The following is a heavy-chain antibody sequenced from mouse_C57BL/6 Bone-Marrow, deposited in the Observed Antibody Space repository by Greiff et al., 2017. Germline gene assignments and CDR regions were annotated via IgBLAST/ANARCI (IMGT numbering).Heavy chain of an antibody. D-gene: IGHD1-1*01. J-gene: IGHJ4*01. CDR2: IYPGDGDT. CDR1: GYAFSSSW. CDR3: ATVVADYYAMDY. Sequence: VKLQESGPELVKPGASVKISCKASGYAFSSSWMNWVKQRPGKGLEWIGRIYPGDGDTNYNGKFKGKATLTADKSSSTAYMQLSSLTSEDSAVYFCATVVADYYAMDYWGQGTSVTVSS. V-gene: IGHV1-82*01.